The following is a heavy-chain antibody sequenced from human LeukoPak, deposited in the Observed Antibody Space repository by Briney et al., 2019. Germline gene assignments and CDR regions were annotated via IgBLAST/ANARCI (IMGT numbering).Heavy chain of an antibody. CDR1: GFTFSSYA. CDR2: ISGSGGST. V-gene: IGHV3-23*01. J-gene: IGHJ4*02. CDR3: ARDFYGSGSYYVH. D-gene: IGHD3-10*01. Sequence: PGGSLRLSCAASGFTFSSYAMSWVRQAPGKGLEWVSAISGSGGSTYYADSVKGRFTISGDNSKNTLYLQMNSLRAEDTALYYCARDFYGSGSYYVHWGQGTLVTVSS.